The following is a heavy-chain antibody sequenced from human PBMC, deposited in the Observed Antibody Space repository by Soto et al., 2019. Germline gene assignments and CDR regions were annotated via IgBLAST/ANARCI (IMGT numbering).Heavy chain of an antibody. CDR3: ARQAARNYIDS. J-gene: IGHJ4*02. CDR2: IDSRGRTL. Sequence: GSLRLSCVASGFTFSDYSMSWTRQAPGKGLEWLAFIDSRGRTLSYADSVRGRFTISRDNAENSVYLQMDSLRADDTAVYYCARQAARNYIDSWGQGNSVTVSS. D-gene: IGHD6-6*01. CDR1: GFTFSDYS. V-gene: IGHV3-11*01.